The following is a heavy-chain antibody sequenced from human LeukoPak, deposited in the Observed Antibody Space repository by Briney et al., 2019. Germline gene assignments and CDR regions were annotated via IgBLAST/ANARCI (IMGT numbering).Heavy chain of an antibody. CDR3: AKGQTHEKYSGFDY. CDR2: IRYDGSNK. V-gene: IGHV3-30*02. D-gene: IGHD5-12*01. Sequence: GGSLRLSCAASGFTFSSYGMHWVRQAPGKGLEWVAFIRYDGSNKYYADSVKGRFTISRDNSKNTLYLQMNSLRAEDTAVYYRAKGQTHEKYSGFDYWGQGTLVTVSS. CDR1: GFTFSSYG. J-gene: IGHJ4*02.